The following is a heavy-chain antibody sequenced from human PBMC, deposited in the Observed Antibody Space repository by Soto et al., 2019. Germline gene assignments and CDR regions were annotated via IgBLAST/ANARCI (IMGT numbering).Heavy chain of an antibody. CDR1: GGTFSSYA. D-gene: IGHD4-17*01. J-gene: IGHJ5*02. CDR2: IIPIFGTA. V-gene: IGHV1-69*01. CDR3: ARDQAAPVTTLNWFDP. Sequence: QVQLVQSGAEVKKPGSSVKVSCKASGGTFSSYAISWVRQAPGQGLEWMGGIIPIFGTANYAQKFQGRVTITADESTITAYMELSSLRSEDTAVYYCARDQAAPVTTLNWFDPWGQGTLVTVSS.